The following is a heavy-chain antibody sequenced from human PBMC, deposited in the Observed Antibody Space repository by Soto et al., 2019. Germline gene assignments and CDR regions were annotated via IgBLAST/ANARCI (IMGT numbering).Heavy chain of an antibody. CDR1: GYTFTSYG. D-gene: IGHD3-10*01. CDR2: ISAYNGNT. Sequence: ASVKVSCKASGYTFTSYGISWVRQAPGQGLEWMGWISAYNGNTNYAQKLQGRVTMTTDTSTSTAYMELRSLRSDDTAVYYCASRRDTMVRGVNMDVWGQGTTVTVSS. V-gene: IGHV1-18*01. CDR3: ASRRDTMVRGVNMDV. J-gene: IGHJ6*02.